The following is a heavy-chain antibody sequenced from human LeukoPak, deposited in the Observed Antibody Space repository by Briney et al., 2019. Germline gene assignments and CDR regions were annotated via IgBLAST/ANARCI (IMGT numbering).Heavy chain of an antibody. CDR2: INDDGSGR. D-gene: IGHD4-23*01. Sequence: GGSLRLSCAVSGLSLNSLWMHWVRQAPGQGLMWVSRINDDGSGRNYADSVKGRFTVSKDNAKSTLYLQMNSLRADDTAVYYCARGGGLATVVTQSDYWGQGTLVTVSS. CDR1: GLSLNSLW. V-gene: IGHV3-74*01. J-gene: IGHJ4*02. CDR3: ARGGGLATVVTQSDY.